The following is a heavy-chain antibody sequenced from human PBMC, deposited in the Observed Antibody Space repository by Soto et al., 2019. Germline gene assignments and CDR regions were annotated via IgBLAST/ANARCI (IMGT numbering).Heavy chain of an antibody. D-gene: IGHD2-21*02. CDR1: GSSIRSNY. V-gene: IGHV4-59*12. Sequence: QVQLQESGPGLVKPSETLSLTCTVSGSSIRSNYWSWIRQPPGKGLEWIGYIYHSGTTNYNPSLKSRGAISVDTSKDQLSLEVASVTAADTAIYYCARDPCGGDCSFDFWGQGTLVVVSS. J-gene: IGHJ4*02. CDR3: ARDPCGGDCSFDF. CDR2: IYHSGTT.